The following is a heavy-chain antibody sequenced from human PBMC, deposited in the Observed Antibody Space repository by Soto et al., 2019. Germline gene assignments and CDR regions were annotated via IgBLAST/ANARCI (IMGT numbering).Heavy chain of an antibody. Sequence: PGGSLRLSCAASGFTFSDYYMSWIRQAPGKGLERVSYISSSSSYTNYADSVKGRFTISRDNAKNSLYLQMNSLRAEDTAVYYCARVYGYYDILTGRYYYYGMDVWGQGTTVTVSS. CDR2: ISSSSSYT. CDR3: ARVYGYYDILTGRYYYYGMDV. D-gene: IGHD3-9*01. J-gene: IGHJ6*02. CDR1: GFTFSDYY. V-gene: IGHV3-11*06.